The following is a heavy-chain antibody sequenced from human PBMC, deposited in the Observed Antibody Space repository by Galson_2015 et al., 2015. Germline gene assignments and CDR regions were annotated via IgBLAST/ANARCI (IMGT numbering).Heavy chain of an antibody. V-gene: IGHV1-18*01. D-gene: IGHD2-2*01. CDR3: ARSWGAKEVVVVPAARFALYI. J-gene: IGHJ3*02. Sequence: SVKVSCKASGYTFTSYGISWVRQAPGQGLEWMGWISAYNGNTNYAQKLQGRGTMTTDTSTSTAYMVLRSLGSDDTAVYYCARSWGAKEVVVVPAARFALYIWGQGTMVTVSS. CDR1: GYTFTSYG. CDR2: ISAYNGNT.